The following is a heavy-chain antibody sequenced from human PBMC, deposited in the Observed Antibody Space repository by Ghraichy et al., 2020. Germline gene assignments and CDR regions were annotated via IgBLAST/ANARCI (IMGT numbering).Heavy chain of an antibody. CDR3: AKRRGY. CDR2: ISYDGSNK. CDR1: GFTFSSYG. J-gene: IGHJ4*02. Sequence: GGSLRLSCAASGFTFSSYGMHWVRQAPGKGLEWVAVISYDGSNKYYADSVKGRFTISRDNSKNTLYLQMNSLRAEDTAVYYCAKRRGYWGQGTLVTVSS. D-gene: IGHD3-16*01. V-gene: IGHV3-30*18.